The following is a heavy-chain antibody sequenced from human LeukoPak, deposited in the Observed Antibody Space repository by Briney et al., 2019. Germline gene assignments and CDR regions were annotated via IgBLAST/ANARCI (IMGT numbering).Heavy chain of an antibody. D-gene: IGHD6-13*01. CDR2: ISYDGSNK. Sequence: PGGSLRLSCAASGFTFSTYAVHWVRQAPGKGLEWVAVISYDGSNKYYADSVKGRFTISRDNSKNTLYLQMNSLRAEDTAVYYCARDPSSSWSRFDYWGQGTLVTVSS. V-gene: IGHV3-30*04. CDR1: GFTFSTYA. J-gene: IGHJ4*02. CDR3: ARDPSSSWSRFDY.